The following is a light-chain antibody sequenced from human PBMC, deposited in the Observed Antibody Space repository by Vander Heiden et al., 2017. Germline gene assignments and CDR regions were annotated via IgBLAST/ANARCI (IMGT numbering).Light chain of an antibody. CDR1: QSISSY. Sequence: IQMTQPPSSLSASVGDRVTITCRASQSISSYLNWYQQKPGKAPKLLIYAASSLQSGVPSRFSGSGSGTDFTLTISSLQPEDFATYYCQQRYSTPQTFGQGTKVEIK. CDR3: QQRYSTPQT. J-gene: IGKJ1*01. V-gene: IGKV1-39*01. CDR2: AAS.